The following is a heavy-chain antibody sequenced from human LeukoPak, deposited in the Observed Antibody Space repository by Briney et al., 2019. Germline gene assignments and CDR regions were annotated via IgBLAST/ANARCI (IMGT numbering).Heavy chain of an antibody. CDR3: AREDPQTTVPEGMDV. D-gene: IGHD4-17*01. CDR2: IFYSGTT. CDR1: GGSIRYYY. Sequence: SETLSLTCTVSGGSIRYYYWSWIRQSPAKGLEGIGYIFYSGTTNYNPPLKSRVTISVHTSKNQVSLQLRSVTGADTAVYYCAREDPQTTVPEGMDVWGQGTTVTVSS. J-gene: IGHJ6*02. V-gene: IGHV4-59*01.